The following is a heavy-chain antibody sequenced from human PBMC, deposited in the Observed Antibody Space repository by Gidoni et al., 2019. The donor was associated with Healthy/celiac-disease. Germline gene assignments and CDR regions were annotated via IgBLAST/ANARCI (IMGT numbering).Heavy chain of an antibody. CDR1: GFTFSSYG. D-gene: IGHD3-16*01. J-gene: IGHJ3*02. CDR2: IWYDGSNK. CDR3: ARGNRRFYDAFDI. V-gene: IGHV3-33*01. Sequence: QVQLVASGGGVVQPGRSLRLSCAASGFTFSSYGMPWVRQAPGKGLEWVAVIWYDGSNKYYADSVKGRFTISRDNSKNTLYLQMNSLRAEDTAVYYCARGNRRFYDAFDIWGQGTMVTVSS.